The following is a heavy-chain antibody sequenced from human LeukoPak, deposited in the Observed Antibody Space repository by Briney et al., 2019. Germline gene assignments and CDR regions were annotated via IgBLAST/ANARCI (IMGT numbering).Heavy chain of an antibody. CDR3: AREPPSSSSSSFDY. J-gene: IGHJ4*02. V-gene: IGHV4-4*02. CDR2: IYYSGST. D-gene: IGHD6-13*01. CDR1: GGSISTTNW. Sequence: PSGTLSLICGVSGGSISTTNWWTWVRQPPGKGLEWIGYIYYSGSTNYNPSLKSRVTISVDTSKNQFSLKLSSVTAADTAVYYCAREPPSSSSSSFDYWGKETLVTVSS.